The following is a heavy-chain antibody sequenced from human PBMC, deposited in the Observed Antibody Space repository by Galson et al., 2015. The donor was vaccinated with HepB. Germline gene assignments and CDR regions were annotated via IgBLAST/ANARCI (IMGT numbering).Heavy chain of an antibody. V-gene: IGHV1-69*13. J-gene: IGHJ6*02. CDR1: GGTCSSYA. CDR3: ARGCHCGGDTYGMDV. CDR2: IIPIFGTA. Sequence: SVKVSCKASGGTCSSYAISWVRQAPGQGLEWMGGIIPIFGTANYAQKFQGRVTITADESTSTAYMELSSLRSEDTAVYYCARGCHCGGDTYGMDVWGQGTTVTVSS. D-gene: IGHD2-21*02.